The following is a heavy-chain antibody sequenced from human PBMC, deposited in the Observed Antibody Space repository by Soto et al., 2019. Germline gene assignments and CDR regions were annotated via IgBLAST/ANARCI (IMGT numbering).Heavy chain of an antibody. Sequence: LQTLSLTCTVSGGSVSSGSYYWSWIRQPPGKGLEWIGYIYYSGSTNYNPTLQSRVIISVVSSKHQFTLKLSSVTTADPAGYYCARVSLYDEKYGMDVWGQGTTVTV. V-gene: IGHV4-61*01. CDR2: IYYSGST. D-gene: IGHD6-13*01. CDR3: ARVSLYDEKYGMDV. J-gene: IGHJ6*02. CDR1: GGSVSSGSYY.